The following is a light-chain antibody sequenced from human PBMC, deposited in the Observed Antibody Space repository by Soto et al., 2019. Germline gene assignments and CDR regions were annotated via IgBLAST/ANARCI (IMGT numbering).Light chain of an antibody. CDR2: KAS. Sequence: DIQMTQSPSTLSTSVGDRVTITCRASQSLSGWLAWYQQKPGKAPKLLIYKASTLESGVPCRFSGSGSGTEFTLTISGLQPDYFATYYCQQYHHCPWTFGQGTKVEIK. J-gene: IGKJ1*01. CDR3: QQYHHCPWT. V-gene: IGKV1-5*03. CDR1: QSLSGW.